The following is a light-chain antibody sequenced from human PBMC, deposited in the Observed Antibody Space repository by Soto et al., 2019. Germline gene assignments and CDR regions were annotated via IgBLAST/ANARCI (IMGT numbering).Light chain of an antibody. J-gene: IGKJ2*01. CDR1: QSVSSSN. V-gene: IGKV3-20*01. CDR2: GVS. Sequence: ENVLTQSPGTLSLSPGERATLSCRASQSVSSSNLNWYQQKRGQAPRLLIYGVSRRATDIPDRFSGSGSGTDFTLTISRLEPEDFAVYYCQQYDSSPVTFGQGTKLEIK. CDR3: QQYDSSPVT.